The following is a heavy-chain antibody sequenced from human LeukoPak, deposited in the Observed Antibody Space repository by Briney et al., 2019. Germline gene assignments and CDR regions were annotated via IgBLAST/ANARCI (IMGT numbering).Heavy chain of an antibody. CDR1: GYPFRNYD. J-gene: IGHJ5*02. V-gene: IGHV1-8*01. Sequence: ASVKVSCKTSGYPFRNYDINWVRQATGQGLEWMGWINPHSGKTGYAQKFQGRVTMTTDTSANTAYMDLSSLRSEDTAVYYCARLSSHYGDYKVDPWGQGTLVTVSS. CDR3: ARLSSHYGDYKVDP. D-gene: IGHD4-17*01. CDR2: INPHSGKT.